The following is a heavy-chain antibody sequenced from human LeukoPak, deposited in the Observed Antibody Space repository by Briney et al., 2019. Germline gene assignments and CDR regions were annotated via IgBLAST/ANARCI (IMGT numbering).Heavy chain of an antibody. CDR2: INPSGGST. D-gene: IGHD6-13*01. Sequence: EASVTVSCKASGYTFTSYYMHWVRQAPGQGVEWMGIINPSGGSTNYAQKFQGRVTMTRDTSTSTVYMELSSLRSEDTAVYYCARETIAAAGTQTWGQGTLVTVSS. CDR1: GYTFTSYY. J-gene: IGHJ4*02. V-gene: IGHV1-46*01. CDR3: ARETIAAAGTQT.